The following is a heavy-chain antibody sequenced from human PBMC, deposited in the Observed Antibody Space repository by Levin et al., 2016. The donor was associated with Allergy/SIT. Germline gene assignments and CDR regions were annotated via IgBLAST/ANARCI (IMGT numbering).Heavy chain of an antibody. CDR3: ARGGSLRAVAGTWTDY. CDR1: GFTFSSYW. D-gene: IGHD6-19*01. Sequence: GGSLRLSCAASGFTFSSYWMSWVRQAPGKGLEWVANIKQDGSEKYYVDSVKGRFTISRDNAKNSLYLQMNSLRAEDTAVYYCARGGSLRAVAGTWTDYWGQGTLVTVSS. CDR2: IKQDGSEK. V-gene: IGHV3-7*03. J-gene: IGHJ4*02.